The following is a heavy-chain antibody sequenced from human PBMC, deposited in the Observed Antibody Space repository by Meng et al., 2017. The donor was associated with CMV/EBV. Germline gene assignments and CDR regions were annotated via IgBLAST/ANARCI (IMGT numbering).Heavy chain of an antibody. V-gene: IGHV4-34*01. D-gene: IGHD2-2*02. CDR1: FSGYY. CDR3: ARGEIVVVPAAIRFNWYFDL. J-gene: IGHJ2*01. Sequence: FSGYYWSWISQHPGKGLEWIGEINHSGSTNYNPSLKSRVTISVDTSKNQFSLKLSSVTAADTAVYYCARGEIVVVPAAIRFNWYFDLWGRGTLVTVSS. CDR2: INHSGST.